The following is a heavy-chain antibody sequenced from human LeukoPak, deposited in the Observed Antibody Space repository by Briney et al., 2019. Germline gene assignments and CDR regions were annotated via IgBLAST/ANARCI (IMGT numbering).Heavy chain of an antibody. CDR3: ARVRGYSGYDSFDY. CDR2: IYTSGST. D-gene: IGHD5-12*01. Sequence: TSQTLSLTCTVSGGSISSGSCYWSWIRQPAGKGLEWIGRIYTSGSTNYNPSLKSRVTISVDTSKNQFSLKLSSVTAADTAVYYCARVRGYSGYDSFDYWGQGTLVTVSS. J-gene: IGHJ4*02. V-gene: IGHV4-61*02. CDR1: GGSISSGSCY.